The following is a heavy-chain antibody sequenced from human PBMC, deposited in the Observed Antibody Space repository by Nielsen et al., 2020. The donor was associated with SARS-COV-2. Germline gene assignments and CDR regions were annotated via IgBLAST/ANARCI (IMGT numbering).Heavy chain of an antibody. J-gene: IGHJ4*02. CDR3: ARRYGAKPFES. CDR2: ISDSGIT. CDR1: GGSISSDSHY. Sequence: SETLSLTCSVSGGSISSDSHYWGWIRQPPGKALEWIGTISDSGITYYHRSLKSRVTISVDTSSNQFSLNLTSVTAADTAMYYCARRYGAKPFESWGQGTLVTVSS. V-gene: IGHV4-39*01. D-gene: IGHD4-23*01.